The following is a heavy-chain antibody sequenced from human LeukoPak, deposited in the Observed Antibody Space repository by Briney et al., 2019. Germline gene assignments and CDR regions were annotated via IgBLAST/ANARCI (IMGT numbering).Heavy chain of an antibody. V-gene: IGHV3-53*01. CDR1: GFTVSSNY. D-gene: IGHD5-18*01. CDR3: ARDLGYSYGLDY. J-gene: IGHJ4*02. CDR2: IYSGGST. Sequence: GGSLRLSCAASGFTVSSNYMSWVRQAPGKGLEWVSVIYSGGSTYYADSVKGRFTISRDNSKNTLYLQMNSLRAEDTAVYYCARDLGYSYGLDYWGQGTLVTVSS.